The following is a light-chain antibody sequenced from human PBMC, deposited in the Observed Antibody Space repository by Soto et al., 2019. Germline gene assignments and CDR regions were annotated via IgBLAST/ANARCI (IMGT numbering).Light chain of an antibody. CDR3: SSYAGSSNYV. Sequence: QSVLTQPPSASGSPEQSVTISCTGTRSDVGGYDYVSWYQQHPGQAPKLMIFEVSQRPSGVPDRFSGSKSGNTASLTVSALQAEDEADYFCSSYAGSSNYVFGTGTKVTVL. CDR2: EVS. CDR1: RSDVGGYDY. V-gene: IGLV2-8*01. J-gene: IGLJ1*01.